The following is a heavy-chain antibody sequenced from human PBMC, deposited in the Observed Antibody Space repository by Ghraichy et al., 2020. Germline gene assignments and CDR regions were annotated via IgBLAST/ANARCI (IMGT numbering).Heavy chain of an antibody. Sequence: GGSLRLSCAASGFTFSGYAMSWVRQFPGKGLEWVSAITGSGGSTYYADSVKRRFTISRDNSRNTLYLQMNSLRAEDTAVYYCAKDRYCSRTACSQFDDWGQGTLVTVSS. J-gene: IGHJ4*02. D-gene: IGHD2-2*01. V-gene: IGHV3-23*01. CDR3: AKDRYCSRTACSQFDD. CDR2: ITGSGGST. CDR1: GFTFSGYA.